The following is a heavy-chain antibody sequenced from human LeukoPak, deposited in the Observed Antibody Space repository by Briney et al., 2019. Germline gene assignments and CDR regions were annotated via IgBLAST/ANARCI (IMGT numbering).Heavy chain of an antibody. D-gene: IGHD2-2*01. Sequence: SQTLSLTCTVSGGSISSGDYYWSWIRQPPGKGLEWIGYIYYSGSTYYNPSLKSRVTISVDTSKNQFSLKLSSVTAAGTAVYYCARGPEGLPAEAYPVQFGPWGQVTLVTV. CDR1: GGSISSGDYY. J-gene: IGHJ5*02. CDR2: IYYSGST. CDR3: ARGPEGLPAEAYPVQFGP. V-gene: IGHV4-30-4*08.